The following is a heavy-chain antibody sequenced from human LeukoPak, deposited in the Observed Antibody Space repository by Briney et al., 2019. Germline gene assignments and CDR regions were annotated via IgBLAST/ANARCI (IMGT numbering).Heavy chain of an antibody. CDR2: IYSDGST. D-gene: IGHD1-20*01. CDR3: LRDLNWSLDQ. J-gene: IGHJ4*02. CDR1: GFTVSSNY. V-gene: IGHV3-53*01. Sequence: PGGSLRLSCAASGFTVSSNYMTWVRQALGKGLEWVSVIYSDGSTYYADSVKGRFTISRDNAKNTLYLQMNSLRAEDTAVYYCLRDLNWSLDQWGQGTLVTVSS.